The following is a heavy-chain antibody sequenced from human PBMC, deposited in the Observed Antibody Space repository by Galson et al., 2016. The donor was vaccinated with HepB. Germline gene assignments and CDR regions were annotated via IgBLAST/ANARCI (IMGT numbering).Heavy chain of an antibody. CDR1: FTFGDYA. J-gene: IGHJ4*02. V-gene: IGHV3-49*03. Sequence: FTFGDYAMSWFRQAPGKGLEWVGFTRGKAYSGTTEYAASVKGRFTVSRDDSKSIAYLQMNSLETEDTGVYYCTRAPPYYDDTSRYYFDYWGQGTLVTVSS. D-gene: IGHD3-22*01. CDR3: TRAPPYYDDTSRYYFDY. CDR2: TRGKAYSGTT.